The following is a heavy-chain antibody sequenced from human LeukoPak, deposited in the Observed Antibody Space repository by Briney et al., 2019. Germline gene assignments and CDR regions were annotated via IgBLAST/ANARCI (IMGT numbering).Heavy chain of an antibody. CDR1: GGSISSYY. D-gene: IGHD4/OR15-4a*01. CDR3: ARANSREDYFDY. CDR2: IYYSGST. V-gene: IGHV4-59*12. Sequence: KPSETLSLTCTVSGGSISSYYWSWIRQPPGKGLEWIGYIYYSGSTNYNPSLKSRVTISVDTSKNQFSLKLSSVTAADTAVYYCARANSREDYFDYWGQGTLVTVSS. J-gene: IGHJ4*02.